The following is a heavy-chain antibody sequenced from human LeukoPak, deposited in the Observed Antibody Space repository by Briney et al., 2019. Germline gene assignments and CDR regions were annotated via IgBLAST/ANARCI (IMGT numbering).Heavy chain of an antibody. Sequence: GGSLRLSCAASGFAFNTCNMNWVRQAPGKGLEWVSSISGITNFTYYADSMKGRFTISRDNAENLLYLQMNSLRAEDTAVYYCARDLYDFWSGYYPMGYWGQGTLVTVSS. D-gene: IGHD3-3*01. CDR2: ISGITNFT. V-gene: IGHV3-21*06. CDR1: GFAFNTCN. CDR3: ARDLYDFWSGYYPMGY. J-gene: IGHJ4*02.